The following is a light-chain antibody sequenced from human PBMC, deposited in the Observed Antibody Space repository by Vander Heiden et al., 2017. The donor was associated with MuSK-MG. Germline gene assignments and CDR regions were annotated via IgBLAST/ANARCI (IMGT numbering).Light chain of an antibody. CDR3: NSYAGSNNLV. V-gene: IGLV2-8*01. Sequence: QSALTQPPSASGSPGQSVTISCTGTSSDVGGYNYVSWYQHHPGKAPKLMIYDVSKRPSGAPDRFSGSKSGNTASLTVFGLQADDEADYYCNSYAGSNNLVFGGGTKLTVL. J-gene: IGLJ2*01. CDR2: DVS. CDR1: SSDVGGYNY.